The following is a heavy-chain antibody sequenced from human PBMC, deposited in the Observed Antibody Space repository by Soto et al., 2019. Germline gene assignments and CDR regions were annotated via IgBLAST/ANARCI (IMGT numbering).Heavy chain of an antibody. Sequence: PGGSLRLSCAASGFSFRTYYMSWIRQAPGKGLEWVSYISSSSSYTNYADSVKGRFTISRDNAKNSLYLQMNSLRAEDTAVYYCAREDILTGYYVVVRGSLPDYWGQGTLVTVSS. CDR3: AREDILTGYYVVVRGSLPDY. V-gene: IGHV3-11*06. CDR1: GFSFRTYY. D-gene: IGHD3-9*01. CDR2: ISSSSSYT. J-gene: IGHJ4*02.